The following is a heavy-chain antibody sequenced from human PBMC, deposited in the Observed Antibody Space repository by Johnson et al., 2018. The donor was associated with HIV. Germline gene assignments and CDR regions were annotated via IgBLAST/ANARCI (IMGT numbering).Heavy chain of an antibody. J-gene: IGHJ3*02. V-gene: IGHV3-30-3*01. CDR3: ARPQGTGDAFDI. Sequence: QMLLVESGGGVVQPGRSLRLSCAASGFVFSSYAMHWVRQAPGKGLEWVALISYDGSNKNYADSVKGRFTISRDNSKNTLYLQMNSLRAEDTAVYYCARPQGTGDAFDIWGQGTMVTVSS. CDR1: GFVFSSYA. CDR2: ISYDGSNK. D-gene: IGHD1-1*01.